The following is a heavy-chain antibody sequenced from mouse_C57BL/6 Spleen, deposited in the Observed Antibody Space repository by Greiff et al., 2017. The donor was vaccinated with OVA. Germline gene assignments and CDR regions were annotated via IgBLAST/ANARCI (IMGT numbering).Heavy chain of an antibody. D-gene: IGHD1-1*01. CDR3: TTDYYGSSFAY. V-gene: IGHV14-4*01. CDR2: IDPENGDT. J-gene: IGHJ3*01. Sequence: VQLKESGAELVRPGASVKLSCTASGFNIKDDYMHWVKQRPEQGLEWIGWIDPENGDTEYASKFQDKATITADTSSNTAYLQLSSLTSEDTAVYYCTTDYYGSSFAYWGQGTLVTVSA. CDR1: GFNIKDDY.